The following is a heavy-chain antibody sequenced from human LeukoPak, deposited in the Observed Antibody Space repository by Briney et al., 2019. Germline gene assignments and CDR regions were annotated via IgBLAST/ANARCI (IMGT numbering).Heavy chain of an antibody. V-gene: IGHV3-23*01. CDR2: ISGSGGST. Sequence: GGSLRLSCAASGFTFSSYAMSWVRQAPGKGLEWVSAISGSGGSTYYADSVKGRFTIYRDNSKNTLYLQMNSLRAEDTAVYYCAKDLTYGPPIRGDYWGEGTLVTVSS. CDR3: AKDLTYGPPIRGDY. D-gene: IGHD3-10*01. CDR1: GFTFSSYA. J-gene: IGHJ4*02.